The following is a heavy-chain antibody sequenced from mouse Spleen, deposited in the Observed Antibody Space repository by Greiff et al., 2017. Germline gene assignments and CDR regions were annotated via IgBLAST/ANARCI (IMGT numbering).Heavy chain of an antibody. CDR3: GGDGGFAY. Sequence: QVQLQQSGAELARPGASVKLSCKASGYTFTSYGISWVKQRTGQGLEWIGEIYPRSGNTYYNEKFKGTATLTADKSSTTAYMALRSLTSEYSAVYFCGGDGGFAYWGQGTLVTVSA. D-gene: IGHD3-3*01. V-gene: IGHV1-81*01. CDR1: GYTFTSYG. J-gene: IGHJ3*01. CDR2: IYPRSGNT.